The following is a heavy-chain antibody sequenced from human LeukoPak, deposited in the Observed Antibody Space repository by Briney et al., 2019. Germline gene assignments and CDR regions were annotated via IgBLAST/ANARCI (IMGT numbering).Heavy chain of an antibody. CDR2: ISSRANYI. V-gene: IGHV3-21*01. J-gene: IGHJ4*02. D-gene: IGHD2-21*02. CDR3: ASLVYCGGDCYTDY. CDR1: GFTFDDYA. Sequence: GGSLRLSCAASGFTFDDYAMHWVRQAPGKGLEWVSSISSRANYIYYADSVQGRFTISRDNAKNSLYLQMNSLRAEDTAVYYCASLVYCGGDCYTDYWGQGTLVTVSS.